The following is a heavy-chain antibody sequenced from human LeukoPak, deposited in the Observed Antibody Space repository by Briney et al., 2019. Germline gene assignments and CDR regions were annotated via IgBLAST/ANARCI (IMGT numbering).Heavy chain of an antibody. Sequence: SETLSLTCTVSGYSISSGHYWAWIRQSPEKGLEWIASMFHSGSTYYNPSLKSRVTISVDTSKNQFSLKLSSVTAADTAVYYCARAFSYYYYYMDVWGKGTTVTISS. J-gene: IGHJ6*03. CDR2: MFHSGST. CDR3: ARAFSYYYYYMDV. V-gene: IGHV4-38-2*02. CDR1: GYSISSGHY.